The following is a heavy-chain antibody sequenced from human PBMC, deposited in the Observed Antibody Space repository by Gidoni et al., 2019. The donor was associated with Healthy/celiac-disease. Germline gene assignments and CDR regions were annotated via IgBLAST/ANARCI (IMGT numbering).Heavy chain of an antibody. V-gene: IGHV3-43*01. Sequence: EVQLVESGGVVVQPGGSLRLSCAAAGFTFDDYTMHWVRQAPGKGLEWVSLISWDGGSTYYADSVKGRFTISRDNSKNSLYLQMNSLRTEDTALYYCAKDTEGGGYSYGDTIFDYWGQGTLVTVSS. CDR1: GFTFDDYT. J-gene: IGHJ4*02. CDR3: AKDTEGGGYSYGDTIFDY. D-gene: IGHD5-18*01. CDR2: ISWDGGST.